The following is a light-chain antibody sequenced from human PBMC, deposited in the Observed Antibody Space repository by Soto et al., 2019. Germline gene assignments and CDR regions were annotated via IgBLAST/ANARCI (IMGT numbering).Light chain of an antibody. CDR2: EVS. J-gene: IGLJ2*01. Sequence: QSVLTQPPSASGSPGQSVTISCTGTSSDVGGYNYVSWYQQYPGKAPKLMNYEVSKGPSGVPDRFSGSRSGNTASLTVSGLQAEDEADYYCSSYAGSNTFIFGGGTKLTVL. CDR1: SSDVGGYNY. CDR3: SSYAGSNTFI. V-gene: IGLV2-8*01.